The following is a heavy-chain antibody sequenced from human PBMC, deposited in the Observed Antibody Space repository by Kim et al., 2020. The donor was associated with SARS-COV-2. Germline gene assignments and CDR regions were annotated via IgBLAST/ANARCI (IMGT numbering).Heavy chain of an antibody. J-gene: IGHJ3*02. Sequence: GGSLRLSCAASGFTFSSYSMNWVRQAPGKGLEWVSYISSSSSTIYYADSVKGRFTISRDNAKNSLYLQMNSLRDEDTAVYYCAGTVLYCGGDCYSGDAFDIWGQGTMVTVSS. D-gene: IGHD2-21*02. CDR3: AGTVLYCGGDCYSGDAFDI. V-gene: IGHV3-48*02. CDR1: GFTFSSYS. CDR2: ISSSSSTI.